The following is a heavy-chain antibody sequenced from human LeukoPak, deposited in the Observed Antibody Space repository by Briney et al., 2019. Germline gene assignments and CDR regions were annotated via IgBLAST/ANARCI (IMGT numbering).Heavy chain of an antibody. CDR1: GYSFTSYY. CDR2: INPSGGST. CDR3: ARERDIVVVVAATPYYYYYMDV. D-gene: IGHD2-15*01. J-gene: IGHJ6*03. Sequence: ASEKVSCTASGYSFTSYYMHWVRQAPGAGLEWMGIINPSGGSTSYAQKFQGRVTMTREMSTSTVYMELRSLRSEDTAVYYCARERDIVVVVAATPYYYYYMDVWGKGTTVTISS. V-gene: IGHV1-46*01.